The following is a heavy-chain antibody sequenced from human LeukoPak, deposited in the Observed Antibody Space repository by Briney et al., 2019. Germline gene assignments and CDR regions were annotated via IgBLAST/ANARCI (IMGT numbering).Heavy chain of an antibody. J-gene: IGHJ6*02. D-gene: IGHD3-22*01. V-gene: IGHV3-53*01. Sequence: GGSLRLSCAASGFTVSSNYMSWVRQAPGKGLEWVSVIYSGGSTYYADSVKGRFTTSRDNSKNTLYLQMNSLRAEDTAVYYCARSPPRGAGSGYYGYYYYGMDVWGQGTTVTVSS. CDR3: ARSPPRGAGSGYYGYYYYGMDV. CDR2: IYSGGST. CDR1: GFTVSSNY.